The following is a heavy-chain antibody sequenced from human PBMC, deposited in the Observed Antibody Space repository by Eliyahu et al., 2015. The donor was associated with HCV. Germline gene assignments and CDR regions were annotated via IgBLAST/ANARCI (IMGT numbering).Heavy chain of an antibody. V-gene: IGHV3-43*01. CDR2: ISWDGGST. J-gene: IGHJ4*02. CDR3: VKAAYGRDHFDY. CDR1: GFTFDDYT. D-gene: IGHD4-17*01. Sequence: EVQLVESGGVVIPPGGSLRLSCAASGFTFDDYTMTWVRQPPGKGLEWVSAISWDGGSTYYADSLKGRFTVSRDNSKNSLYLQMNSLRAEDTALYYCVKAAYGRDHFDYWGRGTLVTVSS.